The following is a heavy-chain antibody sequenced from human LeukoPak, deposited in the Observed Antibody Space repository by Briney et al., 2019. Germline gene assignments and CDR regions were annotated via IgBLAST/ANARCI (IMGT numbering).Heavy chain of an antibody. D-gene: IGHD5-18*01. CDR1: GYTFSGHY. V-gene: IGHV1-2*06. CDR3: ARTWIQLLTPDFDL. CDR2: INPNTGVT. J-gene: IGHJ4*02. Sequence: ASVKVSCKASGYTFSGHYLHWVRQAPGQGLEWMGRINPNTGVTQYTENFQGRVTMTGDTSISTAYMELNGLRSDDTAIYYCARTWIQLLTPDFDLRGQGTLVTVSS.